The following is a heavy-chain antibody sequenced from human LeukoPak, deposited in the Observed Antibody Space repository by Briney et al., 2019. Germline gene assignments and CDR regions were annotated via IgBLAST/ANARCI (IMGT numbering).Heavy chain of an antibody. J-gene: IGHJ6*03. D-gene: IGHD5-24*01. CDR1: GITFSSHA. CDR3: AKGGAATMRDGYNYYYYYMEV. Sequence: PGGTLRLSCAASGITFSSHAMSWVPQAPGKGLEWVSLITGSGGHTYYGDSVKGRFTISRHNSTNRLYLQMNSLRPEETAVYYCAKGGAATMRDGYNYYYYYMEVWGRGTTVTVSS. V-gene: IGHV3-23*01. CDR2: ITGSGGHT.